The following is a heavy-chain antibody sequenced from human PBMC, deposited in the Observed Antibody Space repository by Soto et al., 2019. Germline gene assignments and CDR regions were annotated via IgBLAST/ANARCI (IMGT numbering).Heavy chain of an antibody. CDR1: GGSVSSGHYY. CDR2: VHHTGST. Sequence: SETLSLTCNVSGGSVSSGHYYWSWIRQPPGKGLEWIGYVHHTGSTKYNPSLKSRVSIPVDTSKNQFSLKVSSVTAADTALYYCARDKWDGYTYGIFDYWGQGARVTVSS. J-gene: IGHJ4*02. CDR3: ARDKWDGYTYGIFDY. D-gene: IGHD5-18*01. V-gene: IGHV4-61*01.